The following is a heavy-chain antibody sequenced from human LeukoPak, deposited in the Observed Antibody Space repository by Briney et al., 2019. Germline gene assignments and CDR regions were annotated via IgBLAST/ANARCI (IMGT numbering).Heavy chain of an antibody. V-gene: IGHV1-3*01. D-gene: IGHD3-3*01. CDR1: GYTFTSYT. J-gene: IGHJ4*02. Sequence: ASVKVSCKASGYTFTSYTMHWVRQAPGQRLEWMGWINAGNGNTKYSQKFQGRVTITRDTSASTAYMELSSLRSEDTAVYYCAREGDFWSGYYPDYWGQGTLVTVSS. CDR3: AREGDFWSGYYPDY. CDR2: INAGNGNT.